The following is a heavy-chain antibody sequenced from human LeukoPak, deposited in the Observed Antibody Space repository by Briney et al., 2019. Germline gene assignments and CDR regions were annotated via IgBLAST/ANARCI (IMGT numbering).Heavy chain of an antibody. D-gene: IGHD5-18*01. CDR3: ARQKDTAMVRGFADYFDY. CDR2: IYPGDSDT. Sequence: GESLKISCKGSGYSFTSYWIGWVRQMPGKGLEWMGIIYPGDSDTRYSPSFQGQVTISADKSISTAYLQWSSLKASDTAMYYCARQKDTAMVRGFADYFDYWGQGTLVTVSS. V-gene: IGHV5-51*01. CDR1: GYSFTSYW. J-gene: IGHJ4*02.